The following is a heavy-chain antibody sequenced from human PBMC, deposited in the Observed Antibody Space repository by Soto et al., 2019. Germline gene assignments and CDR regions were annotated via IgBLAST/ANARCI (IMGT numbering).Heavy chain of an antibody. D-gene: IGHD5-18*01. CDR3: ARDLGFTAMVPITYYYYGMDV. CDR1: GGTFSSYA. J-gene: IGHJ6*02. Sequence: SVKVSCKASGGTFSSYAISWVRQAPGQGLEWMGGIIPIFGTANYAQKFQGRVTITADESTSTAYMELSSLRSEDTAVYYCARDLGFTAMVPITYYYYGMDVWGQGTTVTVSS. CDR2: IIPIFGTA. V-gene: IGHV1-69*13.